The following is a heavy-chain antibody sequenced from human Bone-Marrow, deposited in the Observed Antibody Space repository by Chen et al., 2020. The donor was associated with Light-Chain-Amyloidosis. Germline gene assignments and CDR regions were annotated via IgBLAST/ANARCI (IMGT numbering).Heavy chain of an antibody. D-gene: IGHD1-26*01. CDR3: ARDDKWAFDY. V-gene: IGHV3-48*01. CDR1: GFTFSSYG. Sequence: VQLAESGGGVVQPGGSLRLSCAASGFTFSSYGMHWVRQAPGKGLEWLSYISNNNIYYADSVKGRFTISRDNARNSLSLQMNSLRAEDSAVYYCARDDKWAFDYWGQGTLVTVSS. J-gene: IGHJ4*02. CDR2: ISNNNI.